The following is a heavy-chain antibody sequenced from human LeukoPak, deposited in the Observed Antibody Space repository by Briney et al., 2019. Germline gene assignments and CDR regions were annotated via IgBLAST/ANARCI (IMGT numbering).Heavy chain of an antibody. CDR2: ISGSGGST. CDR1: GFTVSSNY. J-gene: IGHJ2*01. CDR3: AKDWTGTKPFDL. V-gene: IGHV3-23*01. Sequence: GGSLRLSCAASGFTVSSNYMSWVRQAPGKGLEWVSSISGSGGSTYYADSVKGRFTISRDNSKNTLYLQMNSLRAEDRAVYYCAKDWTGTKPFDLWGRGTLVTVSS. D-gene: IGHD3/OR15-3a*01.